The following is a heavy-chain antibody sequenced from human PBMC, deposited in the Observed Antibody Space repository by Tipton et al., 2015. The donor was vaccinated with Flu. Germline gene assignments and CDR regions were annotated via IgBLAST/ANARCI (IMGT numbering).Heavy chain of an antibody. V-gene: IGHV4-39*07. CDR1: GGSISTTIYY. CDR2: IYYSGTT. CDR3: ARDYYGSGYDAFDI. D-gene: IGHD3-10*01. J-gene: IGHJ3*02. Sequence: TLSLTCTVSGGSISTTIYYWGWVRQPPGKGLEWIGSIYYSGTTYYNPSLKSRVTISIDTSKNQFSLKLSSVTAADTAVYYCARDYYGSGYDAFDIWGQGTMVTVSS.